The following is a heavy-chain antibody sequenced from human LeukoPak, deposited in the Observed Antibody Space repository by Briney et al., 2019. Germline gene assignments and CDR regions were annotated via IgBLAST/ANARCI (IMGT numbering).Heavy chain of an antibody. CDR2: IYYSGST. J-gene: IGHJ5*02. Sequence: SETLSLTCTVSGGSISSYYWSWIRQPPGKGLEWIGYIYYSGSTNYNPSLKSRVTISEDTSKNQFSLKLSSVTAADTAVYYCARAVAYSSSWYWFDPWGQGTLVTVSS. CDR1: GGSISSYY. V-gene: IGHV4-59*01. CDR3: ARAVAYSSSWYWFDP. D-gene: IGHD6-13*01.